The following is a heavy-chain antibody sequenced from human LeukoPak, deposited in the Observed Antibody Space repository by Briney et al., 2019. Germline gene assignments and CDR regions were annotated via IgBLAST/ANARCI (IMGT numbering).Heavy chain of an antibody. J-gene: IGHJ4*02. D-gene: IGHD3-10*01. CDR2: ISGSGGST. V-gene: IGHV3-23*01. CDR3: AKALWFGELPYYFDY. Sequence: GSLRLSRAASGFTFSSYAMSWVRQAPGKGLEWVSAISGSGGSTYYADSVKGRFTISRDNSKNTLYLQMNSLRAEDTAVYYCAKALWFGELPYYFDYWGQGTLVTVSS. CDR1: GFTFSSYA.